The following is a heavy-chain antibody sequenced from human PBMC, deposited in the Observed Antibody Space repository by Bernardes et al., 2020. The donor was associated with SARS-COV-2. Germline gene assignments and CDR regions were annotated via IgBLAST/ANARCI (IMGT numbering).Heavy chain of an antibody. J-gene: IGHJ6*02. V-gene: IGHV3-13*01. D-gene: IGHD3-22*01. CDR3: TRDQGLGGMDV. Sequence: GSVKGRFTISRENAKNSLYLQMNNLRVGDTAIYYCTRDQGLGGMDVWGQGTTVTVSS.